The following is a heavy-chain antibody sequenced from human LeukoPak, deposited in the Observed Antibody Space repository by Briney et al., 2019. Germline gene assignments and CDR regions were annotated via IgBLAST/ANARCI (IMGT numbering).Heavy chain of an antibody. CDR1: GFTFSSYG. CDR2: IRYDGSNK. D-gene: IGHD2-2*01. Sequence: PGGSLRLSCAASGFTFSSYGMHWVRQAPGKGLEWVAFIRYDGSNKYYADSVKGRFTISRDNSKNTLYLQMNSLRAEDTAVYYCANTPSTPCSSTSCGYYYYYMDVWGKGTTVTVSS. V-gene: IGHV3-30*02. J-gene: IGHJ6*03. CDR3: ANTPSTPCSSTSCGYYYYYMDV.